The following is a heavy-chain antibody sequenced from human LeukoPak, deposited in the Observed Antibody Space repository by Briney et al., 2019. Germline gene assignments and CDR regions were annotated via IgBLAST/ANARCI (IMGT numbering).Heavy chain of an antibody. CDR2: INHDTTEK. Sequence: GGSLRLSCAASGFTFSNYAMTWVRQAPGKGLEWVANINHDTTEKYYVDSVKGRFTISRDNAENSLYLQMNSLSPEDTAVYYCAREGGIAAAGTFLTNWFDPWGQGTLVTVSS. V-gene: IGHV3-7*01. J-gene: IGHJ5*02. CDR1: GFTFSNYA. CDR3: AREGGIAAAGTFLTNWFDP. D-gene: IGHD6-13*01.